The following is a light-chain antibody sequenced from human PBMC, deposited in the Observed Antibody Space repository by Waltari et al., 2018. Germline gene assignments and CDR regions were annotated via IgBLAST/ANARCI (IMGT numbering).Light chain of an antibody. J-gene: IGKJ2*01. CDR2: AAS. V-gene: IGKV1-39*01. CDR3: QQTYIAPYT. CDR1: QTISIY. Sequence: DIQTTQSPSSLSAYVGDSVTITCRASQTISIYLNWFQQKSGKAPKLLIYAASSLQSGVPSRFSGSGSGTDFTLTISSLQPEDFATYYCQQTYIAPYTFGQGTKLEI.